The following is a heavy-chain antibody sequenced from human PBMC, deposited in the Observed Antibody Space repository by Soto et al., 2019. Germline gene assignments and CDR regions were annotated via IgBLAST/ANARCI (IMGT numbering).Heavy chain of an antibody. D-gene: IGHD1-1*01. V-gene: IGHV3-30-3*01. CDR2: ISYDGSNK. Sequence: QVQLVESGGGVVQPGRSLRLSCAASGFTFSSYAMHWVRQAPGKGLEWVAVISYDGSNKYYADSVKGRFTISRDNSKNTLYLQMNSLRAEDTAVYYCARQLERRDSWFDPWGQGTLVTVSS. CDR3: ARQLERRDSWFDP. CDR1: GFTFSSYA. J-gene: IGHJ5*02.